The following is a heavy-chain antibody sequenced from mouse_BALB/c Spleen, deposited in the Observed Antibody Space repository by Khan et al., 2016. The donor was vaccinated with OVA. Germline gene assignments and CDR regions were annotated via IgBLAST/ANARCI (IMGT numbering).Heavy chain of an antibody. CDR1: GDSITSGY. Sequence: EVQLQESGPSLVKPSQTLSLTCSVTGDSITSGYWSWIRKFPGNKLEYMGYMIYSGNTYYNPSLKSRISITRHTSKNQSYLTLNSVTTEDTATYYCARSTYRYAFAYWGQGTLVTVSA. D-gene: IGHD2-14*01. J-gene: IGHJ3*01. V-gene: IGHV3-8*02. CDR2: MIYSGNT. CDR3: ARSTYRYAFAY.